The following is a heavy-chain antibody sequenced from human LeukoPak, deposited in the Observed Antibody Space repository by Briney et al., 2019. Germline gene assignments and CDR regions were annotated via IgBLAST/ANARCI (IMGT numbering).Heavy chain of an antibody. J-gene: IGHJ4*02. CDR2: MNPNSGNT. CDR1: GYTFTSYD. V-gene: IGHV1-8*01. D-gene: IGHD3-16*01. CDR3: ARAAGLRRRQPKFSYYFDY. Sequence: ASVKVSCKASGYTFTSYDINWVRQATGQGLEWMGWMNPNSGNTGYAQKFQGRVTMTRNTSISTAYMELSSLRSEDTAVYYCARAAGLRRRQPKFSYYFDYWGQGTLVTVSS.